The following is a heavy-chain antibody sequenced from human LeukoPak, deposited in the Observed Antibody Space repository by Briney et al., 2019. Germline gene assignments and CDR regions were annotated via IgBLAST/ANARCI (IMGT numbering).Heavy chain of an antibody. V-gene: IGHV1-2*02. J-gene: IGHJ4*02. D-gene: IGHD6-13*01. CDR1: GYTFTGHY. CDR2: INPKNAGA. Sequence: ASVKVSCKASGYTFTGHYMHWVRQAPGQGLEWMGWINPKNAGANHAQKFQGRVTMTRDTSTGTVYMELSRLRSDDTAVYYCARTLYIAAAPGGFDYWGQGTLVTVSS. CDR3: ARTLYIAAAPGGFDY.